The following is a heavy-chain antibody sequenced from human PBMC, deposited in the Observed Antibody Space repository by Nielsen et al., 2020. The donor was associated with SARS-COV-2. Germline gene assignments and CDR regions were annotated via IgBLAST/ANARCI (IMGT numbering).Heavy chain of an antibody. J-gene: IGHJ5*02. CDR3: AKGERGISILFEA. D-gene: IGHD3-3*01. V-gene: IGHV3-23*01. CDR2: IKTSGGTT. Sequence: WIRQPPGKGLEWVSVIKTSGGTTYYADSVKGRCTISRDNSKNTLYLHMSSLRAEDTALYYCAKGERGISILFEAWGQGTLVTVSS.